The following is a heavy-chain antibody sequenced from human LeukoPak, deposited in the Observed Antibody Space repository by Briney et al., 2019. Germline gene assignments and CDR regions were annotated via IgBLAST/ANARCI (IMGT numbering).Heavy chain of an antibody. CDR3: ARGGKRALAGTRSPQSFQH. Sequence: GGSLRLSCAAFGFTFNSYAMNWVRQAPGKGLEWVSTISDVGGSTYYADSVKGRFTISRDNSKNTLYLQMNSRRPEDKAVYYCARGGKRALAGTRSPQSFQHWGQGTLVTVSS. CDR2: ISDVGGST. J-gene: IGHJ1*01. D-gene: IGHD6-19*01. CDR1: GFTFNSYA. V-gene: IGHV3-23*01.